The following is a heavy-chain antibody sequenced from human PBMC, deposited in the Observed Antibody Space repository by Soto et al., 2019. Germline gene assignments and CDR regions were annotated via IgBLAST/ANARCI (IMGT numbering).Heavy chain of an antibody. CDR1: GYSFTSYW. V-gene: IGHV5-10-1*01. J-gene: IGHJ6*02. CDR3: ARPLNDMLTGGYGMDV. Sequence: GESLTISCKGSGYSFTSYWISWVRQMPGKGLEWMGRIDPSDSYTNYSPSFQGHVTISADKSISTAYLQWSSLKASDTAMYYCARPLNDMLTGGYGMDVWGQGTTVTVSS. D-gene: IGHD3-9*01. CDR2: IDPSDSYT.